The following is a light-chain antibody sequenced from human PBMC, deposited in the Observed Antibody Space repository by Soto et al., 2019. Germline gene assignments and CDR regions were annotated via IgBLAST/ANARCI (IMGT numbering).Light chain of an antibody. CDR2: ETS. CDR3: QQTRSYTST. J-gene: IGKJ4*01. V-gene: IGKV1-9*01. Sequence: IQSTQSPSSLSASVGDRVTITCRASQGIDSYLAWYQQRPGQVPQLXIYETSILQSGVSSRFSGSGSGTEFTLTISSLKAEDFATYYCQQTRSYTSTFGGGTKVNIK. CDR1: QGIDSY.